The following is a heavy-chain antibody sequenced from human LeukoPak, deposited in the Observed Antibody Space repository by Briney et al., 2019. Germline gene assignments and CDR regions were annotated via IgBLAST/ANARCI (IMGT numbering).Heavy chain of an antibody. CDR2: INSDGSTT. CDR1: GFTFSSYW. V-gene: IGHV3-74*01. Sequence: GGSLRLPCAASGFTFSSYWMHWVRQAPGKGLVWVSHINSDGSTTGYADSVKGRFTISRDNAKNTLYLQMNSLRAEDTAVYYCANSNWFDPWGQGTLVTVSS. CDR3: ANSNWFDP. J-gene: IGHJ5*02.